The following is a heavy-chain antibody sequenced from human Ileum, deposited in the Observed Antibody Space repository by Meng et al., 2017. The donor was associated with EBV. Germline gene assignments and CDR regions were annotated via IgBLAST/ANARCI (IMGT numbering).Heavy chain of an antibody. D-gene: IGHD3-22*01. J-gene: IGHJ4*02. CDR1: GFSLSISGVD. V-gene: IGHV2-5*02. Sequence: QITLKESGPTLVKPXXXXKLXXTXSGFSLSISGVDVGWIRQPPGKALEWLALIYWDDDKRYSPSLKSRLTITKDTSKNQVVLTMTNMDPVDTATYYCTHRPMTSAYYYFDYWGQGTLVTVSS. CDR2: IYWDDDK. CDR3: THRPMTSAYYYFDY.